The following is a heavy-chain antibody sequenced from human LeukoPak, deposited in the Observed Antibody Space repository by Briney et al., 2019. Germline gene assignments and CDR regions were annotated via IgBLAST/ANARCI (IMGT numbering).Heavy chain of an antibody. CDR1: GFTFSSYG. CDR2: ISGSGGST. V-gene: IGHV3-23*01. CDR3: ASPGQWDY. Sequence: PGRSLRLSCAASGFTFSSYGMHWVRQAPGKGLEWVSAISGSGGSTCYADSVKGRFTISRDNSRNTLYLQMNSLRAEDTAVYYCASPGQWDYWGQGTLVTVSS. J-gene: IGHJ4*02. D-gene: IGHD6-19*01.